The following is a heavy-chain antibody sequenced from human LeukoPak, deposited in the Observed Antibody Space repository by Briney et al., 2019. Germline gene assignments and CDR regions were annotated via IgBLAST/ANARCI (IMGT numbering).Heavy chain of an antibody. CDR3: ARQVVAVAGTGYFDY. D-gene: IGHD6-19*01. J-gene: IGHJ4*02. CDR1: GGSIRSSSYY. Sequence: SETLSLTCTVSGGSIRSSSYYWGWIRQPPGKGLEWIGSIYYSGSTYYNASLKSRGTISVDTSKNQFSPKLNSVTAADTAVYFCARQVVAVAGTGYFDYWGQGTLVTVSS. CDR2: IYYSGST. V-gene: IGHV4-39*01.